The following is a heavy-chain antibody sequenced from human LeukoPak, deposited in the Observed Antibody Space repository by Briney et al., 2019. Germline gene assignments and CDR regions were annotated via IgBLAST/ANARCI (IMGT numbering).Heavy chain of an antibody. CDR2: ISSSGSTI. CDR3: ARGTSSTSCIDY. J-gene: IGHJ4*02. V-gene: IGHV3-48*03. Sequence: GGSLRLSCAASGFTFSSYEMNWVRQAPGKGLEWVSYISSSGSTIYYADSVKGRFTISRDNAKSSLYLQMNSLRAEDTAVYYCARGTSSTSCIDYWGQGTLVTVSS. D-gene: IGHD2-2*01. CDR1: GFTFSSYE.